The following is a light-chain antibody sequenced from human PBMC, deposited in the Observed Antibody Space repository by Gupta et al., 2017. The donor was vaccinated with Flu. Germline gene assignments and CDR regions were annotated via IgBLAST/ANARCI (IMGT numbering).Light chain of an antibody. CDR3: MRGTHPWT. CDR1: QILEYMSGNSY. CDR2: EFS. J-gene: IGKJ2*02. Sequence: ISCRSSQILEYMSGNSYLSWLQQRPGQSPRLLIFEFSNRDAGVPNRCSGSGAVTDFTLKISGVEAEDVGVYYFMRGTHPWTFGQGTRLEI. V-gene: IGKV2-30*01.